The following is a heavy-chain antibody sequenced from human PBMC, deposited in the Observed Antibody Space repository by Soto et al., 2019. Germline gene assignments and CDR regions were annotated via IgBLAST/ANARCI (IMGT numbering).Heavy chain of an antibody. CDR3: ARAFYGVDL. J-gene: IGHJ6*02. CDR2: IYQSGSA. Sequence: SETLSLTCTVSGGSITSGGYSWSWIRQSPGQGLEWIGYIYQSGSAFYNPSLKTRATILVDRSKNQFSLNLTSVTAADAAVYYCARAFYGVDLWGQGTTVTVSS. CDR1: GGSITSGGYS. V-gene: IGHV4-30-2*06.